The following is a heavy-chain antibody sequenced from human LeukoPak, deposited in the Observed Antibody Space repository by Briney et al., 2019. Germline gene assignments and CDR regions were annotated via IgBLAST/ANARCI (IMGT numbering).Heavy chain of an antibody. CDR3: AKDIGCSSSWYDGGVFDY. CDR2: ISGDGDST. D-gene: IGHD6-13*01. CDR1: GFTFDDYA. V-gene: IGHV3-43*02. Sequence: GGSLRLSCAASGFTFDDYAMHWVRQAPGKGLEWVSLISGDGDSTYYADSVKGRFTISRDNSKNSLYLQINSLRTEDTALYYCAKDIGCSSSWYDGGVFDYWGQGTLVTVSS. J-gene: IGHJ4*02.